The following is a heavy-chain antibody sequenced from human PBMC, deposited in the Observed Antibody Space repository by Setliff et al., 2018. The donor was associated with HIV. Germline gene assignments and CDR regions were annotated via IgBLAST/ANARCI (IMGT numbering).Heavy chain of an antibody. CDR2: FYYSGST. V-gene: IGHV4-39*01. CDR3: ARHSRAGDIDY. Sequence: SETLSLTCTVSGGSIRTGSYYRGWIRQPPGKGLEWIGSFYYSGSTYYNPSLKGRVTISVDTSKNQFSLRLTSVTAADTAVYYCARHSRAGDIDYWGRGTLVTVSS. D-gene: IGHD3-16*01. CDR1: GGSIRTGSYY. J-gene: IGHJ4*02.